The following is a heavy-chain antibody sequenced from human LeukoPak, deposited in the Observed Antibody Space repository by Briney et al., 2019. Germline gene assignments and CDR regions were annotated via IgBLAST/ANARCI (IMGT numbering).Heavy chain of an antibody. J-gene: IGHJ3*02. V-gene: IGHV2-5*02. Sequence: SGPMLVNPTQTLTLTCTFSGFSLSTSGVGVGWIRQPPGKALEWLALIYWDDDKRYSPSLKSRLTITKDTSKNQVVLTMTNMDPVDTATYYCAHIGYYYDSSGYYRLGDAFDIWGQGTMVTVSS. CDR2: IYWDDDK. CDR1: GFSLSTSGVG. D-gene: IGHD3-22*01. CDR3: AHIGYYYDSSGYYRLGDAFDI.